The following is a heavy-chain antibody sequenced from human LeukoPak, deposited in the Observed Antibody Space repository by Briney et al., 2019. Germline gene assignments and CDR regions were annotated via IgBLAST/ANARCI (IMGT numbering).Heavy chain of an antibody. CDR1: AFTFSTYA. D-gene: IGHD1-26*01. J-gene: IGHJ3*02. CDR3: ARGGSYLSAFDI. Sequence: GGSLRLSCAASAFTFSTYAMSWVRQAPGKGLEWVSGISNSGGSTPYADSVRGRFTISRDNSKNTLYLQMNSLRAEDTAVYYCARGGSYLSAFDIWGQGTMVTVSS. CDR2: ISNSGGST. V-gene: IGHV3-23*01.